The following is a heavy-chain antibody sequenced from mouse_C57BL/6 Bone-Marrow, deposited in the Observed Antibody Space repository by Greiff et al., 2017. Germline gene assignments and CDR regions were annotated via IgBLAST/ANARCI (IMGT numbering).Heavy chain of an antibody. V-gene: IGHV1-69*01. D-gene: IGHD1-1*01. J-gene: IGHJ2*01. Sequence: QVQLQQPGAELVMPGASVKLSCKASGYTFTSYWMHWVKQRPGKGLEWIGEIDPSDSYTNYNQKFKGKSTLTVDKSSSTAYMQLSSLTSEDSAVYYCARKNYGSDYWGQGTTLTVSS. CDR2: IDPSDSYT. CDR3: ARKNYGSDY. CDR1: GYTFTSYW.